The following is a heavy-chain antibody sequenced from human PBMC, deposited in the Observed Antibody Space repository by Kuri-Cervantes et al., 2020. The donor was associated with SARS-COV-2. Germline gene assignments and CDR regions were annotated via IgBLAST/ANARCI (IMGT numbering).Heavy chain of an antibody. CDR2: IRYDGSNK. V-gene: IGHV3-30*02. D-gene: IGHD3-22*01. CDR3: AKGFYYYDSSGIPPFDY. J-gene: IGHJ4*02. Sequence: LSLTCAASGFTFSSYGMHWVRQAPGKGLEWVAFIRYDGSNKYYADSVKGRFTISRDNSKNTLYLQMNSLRAEDTAVHYCAKGFYYYDSSGIPPFDYWGQGTLVTVSS. CDR1: GFTFSSYG.